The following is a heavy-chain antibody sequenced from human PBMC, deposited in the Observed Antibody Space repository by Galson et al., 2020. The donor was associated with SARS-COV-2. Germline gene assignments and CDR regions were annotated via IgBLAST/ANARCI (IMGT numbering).Heavy chain of an antibody. J-gene: IGHJ3*02. CDR3: AKDRGYYSGIDAFDI. D-gene: IGHD3-22*01. V-gene: IGHV3-23*01. CDR1: GFSFFTYT. Sequence: GGSLRLSCAASGFSFFTYTISWVRQAPGKGLEWVSAVGPGGTTTHYADSVKGRFTISRDNSKNTLSLQMNSLRAEDTAVYYCAKDRGYYSGIDAFDIWGQGTMVSVSS. CDR2: VGPGGTTT.